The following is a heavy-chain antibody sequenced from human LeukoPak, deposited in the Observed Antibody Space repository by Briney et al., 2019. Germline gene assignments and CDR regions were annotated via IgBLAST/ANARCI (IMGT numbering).Heavy chain of an antibody. CDR1: GFTLSTYW. D-gene: IGHD2-15*01. CDR2: IHQDGNEK. Sequence: PGGSLRLSCAASGFTLSTYWMSWVRQAPGKGLEWVANIHQDGNEKYYVDSVKGRFTISRDNAKNSLYLQMDSLRAEDTAVYYCARGDKFSGDYWGQGTLVTVSS. CDR3: ARGDKFSGDY. J-gene: IGHJ4*02. V-gene: IGHV3-7*04.